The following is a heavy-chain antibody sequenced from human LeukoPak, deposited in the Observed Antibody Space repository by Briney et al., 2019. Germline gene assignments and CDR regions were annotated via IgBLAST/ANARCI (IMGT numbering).Heavy chain of an antibody. Sequence: GGSLRLSCAASGFAVSSNYMSWVRQAPGKGLEWVSVIYSGGSTYYADSVKGRFTISRDNSKNTLYLQMNSLRAEDTAVYYCAKRLMYSNGWYYFDYWGQGTLVTVSS. D-gene: IGHD6-19*01. V-gene: IGHV3-53*01. J-gene: IGHJ4*02. CDR1: GFAVSSNY. CDR2: IYSGGST. CDR3: AKRLMYSNGWYYFDY.